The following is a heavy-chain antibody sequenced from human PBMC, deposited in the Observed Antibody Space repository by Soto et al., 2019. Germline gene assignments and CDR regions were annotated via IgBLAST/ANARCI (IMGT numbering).Heavy chain of an antibody. J-gene: IGHJ4*02. CDR1: GYTFTGYY. CDR3: ARLRDSSGYLDY. D-gene: IGHD3-22*01. Sequence: ASVKVSCKASGYTFTGYYMHWVRQAPGQGLEWMGWINPNSGGTNYAQKFQGRVTMTRDTSISTAYMELSRLRSDGTAVYYCARLRDSSGYLDYWGQGTLVTVSA. CDR2: INPNSGGT. V-gene: IGHV1-2*02.